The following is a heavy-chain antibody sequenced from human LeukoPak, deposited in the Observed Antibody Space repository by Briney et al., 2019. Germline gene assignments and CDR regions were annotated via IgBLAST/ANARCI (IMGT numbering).Heavy chain of an antibody. J-gene: IGHJ5*02. CDR2: IGTAGET. Sequence: GGSLRLSCAASGFTLRGHDMHWVRQTPGKGLEWVSAIGTAGETYYPGSLEDRFTISRENAKNFLYLQMNSLGAGDTAVYYCAKGYCSGGSCFPNWFDPWGQGTLVTVSS. V-gene: IGHV3-13*01. CDR1: GFTLRGHD. CDR3: AKGYCSGGSCFPNWFDP. D-gene: IGHD2-15*01.